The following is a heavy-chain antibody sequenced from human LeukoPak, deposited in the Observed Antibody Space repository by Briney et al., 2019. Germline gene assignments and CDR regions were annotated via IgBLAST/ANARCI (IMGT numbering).Heavy chain of an antibody. D-gene: IGHD5-24*01. V-gene: IGHV3-48*03. CDR1: GFTFSNYE. J-gene: IGHJ4*02. CDR3: ARDRGREGYISHFDY. Sequence: GGSLRLSCAASGFTFSNYEMNWVRQAPGKGLEWVSYISSGGNSIYYADPVKGRFTISRDNAKNSLYLQMSSLRAEDTAVYYCARDRGREGYISHFDYWGQGTLVTVSS. CDR2: ISSGGNSI.